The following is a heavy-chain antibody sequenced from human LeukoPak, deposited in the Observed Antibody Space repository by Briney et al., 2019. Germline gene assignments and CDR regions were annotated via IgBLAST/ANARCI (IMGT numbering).Heavy chain of an antibody. Sequence: SVKVSCKASGGTFSSYAISWVRQAPGQGLEWMGRIIPILGIANYAQKFQGRVTITADKSTSTAYMELSSLRSEDTAVYYCARAGMRYCSSTSCSPNWFDPWGQGTLVTVSS. J-gene: IGHJ5*02. CDR3: ARAGMRYCSSTSCSPNWFDP. CDR2: IIPILGIA. D-gene: IGHD2-2*01. CDR1: GGTFSSYA. V-gene: IGHV1-69*04.